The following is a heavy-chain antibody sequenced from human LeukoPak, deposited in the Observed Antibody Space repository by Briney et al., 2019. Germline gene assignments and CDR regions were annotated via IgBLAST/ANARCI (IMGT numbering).Heavy chain of an antibody. J-gene: IGHJ3*02. CDR1: GFTFSSYA. CDR3: VKDQLIVVAEDGFDI. V-gene: IGHV3-64D*09. CDR2: ISSSGGST. D-gene: IGHD3-22*01. Sequence: PGGSLRLSCSAAGFTFSSYAMHWVRQAPGKGLEYVSTISSSGGSTSYADSVKGRFAISRDNSKNTLYLQTSRLRDVDTAMYYCVKDQLIVVAEDGFDIWGQGTMVTVSS.